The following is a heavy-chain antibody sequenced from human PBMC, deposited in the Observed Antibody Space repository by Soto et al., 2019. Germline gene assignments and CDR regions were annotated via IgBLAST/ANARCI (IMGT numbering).Heavy chain of an antibody. CDR2: IYHSGST. CDR1: SGSISSSNW. J-gene: IGHJ3*01. Sequence: QVQLQESGPGLVKPSGTLSLTCAVSSGSISSSNWWSWVREPPGKGLEWIGEIYHSGSTNYNPSLKSRVPISVDKSKIQFSLKLKSVTAADTAVYYCARGWKSVAGTSRAFDLWGQGTMVTVSS. D-gene: IGHD6-19*01. V-gene: IGHV4-4*02. CDR3: ARGWKSVAGTSRAFDL.